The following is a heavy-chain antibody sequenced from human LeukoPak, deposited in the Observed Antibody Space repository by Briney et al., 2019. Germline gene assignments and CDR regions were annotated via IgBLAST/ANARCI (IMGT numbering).Heavy chain of an antibody. CDR3: SXXXXXXXXXAXXXXWYMDV. V-gene: IGHV3-23*01. D-gene: IGHD3-16*01. J-gene: IGHJ6*03. CDR2: ISGDGGDT. CDR1: GFTFSSYA. Sequence: GGSLRLSCAASGFTFSSYAMNWVRQAPGKGLEWVSTISGDGGDTHYADSVRGRFTISRDNATNSLFLQMKRREAEDTAGYFVSXXXXXXXXXAXXXXWYMDVXXRXTSVTV.